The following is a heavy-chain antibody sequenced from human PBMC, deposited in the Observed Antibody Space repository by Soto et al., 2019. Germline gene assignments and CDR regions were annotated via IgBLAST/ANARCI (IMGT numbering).Heavy chain of an antibody. V-gene: IGHV3-48*04. Sequence: GGSLRLSCAASGFTFSSYSMNWVRQAPGKGLEWVSYISSSSSTIYYADSVKGRFTISRDNAKNSLYLQMNSLRAEDTAVYYCARADANPQSYFDYWGQGTLVTVSS. CDR3: ARADANPQSYFDY. CDR1: GFTFSSYS. CDR2: ISSSSSTI. D-gene: IGHD4-4*01. J-gene: IGHJ4*02.